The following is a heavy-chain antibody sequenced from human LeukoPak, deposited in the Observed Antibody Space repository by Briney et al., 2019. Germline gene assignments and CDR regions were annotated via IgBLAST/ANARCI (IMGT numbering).Heavy chain of an antibody. Sequence: ASVKVSCKASGYTFTGYYMHWVRQAPGQGLEWMGWINPNSGGANYAQKFQGRVTMTRDTSISTAYMELSRLRSDDTAVYYCARSAYYYDSSGYHGYWGQGTLVTVSS. CDR2: INPNSGGA. J-gene: IGHJ4*02. D-gene: IGHD3-22*01. CDR1: GYTFTGYY. CDR3: ARSAYYYDSSGYHGY. V-gene: IGHV1-2*02.